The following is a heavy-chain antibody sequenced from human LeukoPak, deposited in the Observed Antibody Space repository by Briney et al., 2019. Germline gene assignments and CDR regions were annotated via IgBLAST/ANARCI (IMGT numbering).Heavy chain of an antibody. D-gene: IGHD5-18*01. Sequence: GSSVKDSCKASGGTFSSYAISWVRQAPGQGLEWMGRIIPIFGTANYAQKFQGRVTITTDESTSTAYMELSSLRSEDTAVYYCAVDTAMGLYFDYWGQGTLVTVSS. CDR2: IIPIFGTA. J-gene: IGHJ4*02. CDR1: GGTFSSYA. CDR3: AVDTAMGLYFDY. V-gene: IGHV1-69*05.